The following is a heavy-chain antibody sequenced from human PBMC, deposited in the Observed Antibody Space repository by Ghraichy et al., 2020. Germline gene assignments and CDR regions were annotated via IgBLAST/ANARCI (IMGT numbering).Heavy chain of an antibody. J-gene: IGHJ2*01. CDR2: ISSSSSYI. V-gene: IGHV3-21*01. CDR1: GFTFSSYS. Sequence: GGSLRLSCAASGFTFSSYSMNWVRQAPGKGLEWVSSISSSSSYIYYADSVKGRFTISRDNAKNSLYLQMNSLRAEDTAVYYCARDFWGFGYFDLWGRGTLVTVSS. CDR3: ARDFWGFGYFDL. D-gene: IGHD7-27*01.